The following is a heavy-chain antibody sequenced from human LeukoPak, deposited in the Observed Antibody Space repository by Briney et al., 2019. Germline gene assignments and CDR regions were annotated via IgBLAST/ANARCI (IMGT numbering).Heavy chain of an antibody. CDR1: GFTFSSYS. Sequence: GGSLRLSCAASGFTFSSYSMNWVRQAPGKGLEWISYIRSSGSTIYYADSVKGRFTISRDNANNSLYLQMNSLRDEDTAVYYCARGRAVGPNPYYSDYWGQGTLVTVSS. V-gene: IGHV3-48*02. D-gene: IGHD2-2*01. CDR3: ARGRAVGPNPYYSDY. J-gene: IGHJ4*02. CDR2: IRSSGSTI.